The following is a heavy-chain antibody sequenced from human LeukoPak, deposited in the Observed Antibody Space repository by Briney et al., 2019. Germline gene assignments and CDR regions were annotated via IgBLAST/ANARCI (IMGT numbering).Heavy chain of an antibody. CDR1: GFTFSAYG. J-gene: IGHJ1*01. D-gene: IGHD3-22*01. Sequence: GGSLRLSCAASGFTFSAYGMHWVRQAPGKGLEWVAVISSDGTKEYYADSVKGRFTISRDNSKNTLYLQMNSLRAEDTAVYYCARGDYYDSSGYSQYFQHWGQGTLVTVSS. CDR3: ARGDYYDSSGYSQYFQH. CDR2: ISSDGTKE. V-gene: IGHV3-30*03.